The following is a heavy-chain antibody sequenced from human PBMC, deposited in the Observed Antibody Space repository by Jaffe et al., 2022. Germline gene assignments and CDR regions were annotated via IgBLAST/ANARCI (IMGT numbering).Heavy chain of an antibody. CDR2: IYWDDDK. CDR3: AHRLGGAGWQVMAFDY. D-gene: IGHD6-19*01. CDR1: GFSLTTSGVG. Sequence: QITLKESGPTLVKPTQTLTLTCSFSGFSLTTSGVGVGWIRQPPGKALEWLTLIYWDDDKRYSPSLKNRLSITKDTSKNQAVLTMTNMDPVDTATYYCAHRLGGAGWQVMAFDYWGQGILVTVSS. V-gene: IGHV2-5*02. J-gene: IGHJ4*02.